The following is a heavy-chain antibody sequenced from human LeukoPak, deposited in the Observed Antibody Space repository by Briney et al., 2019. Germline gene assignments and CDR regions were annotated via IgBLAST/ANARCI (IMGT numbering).Heavy chain of an antibody. Sequence: ASVKVSCKASGGTFSSYAISWVRQAPGQGLEWMGGIIPIFGTANYAQKFQGRVTITADESTSTAYMGLSSLRSEDTAVYYCARGLQSGFSPLLQYWGQGTLVTASS. J-gene: IGHJ4*02. CDR2: IIPIFGTA. CDR1: GGTFSSYA. CDR3: ARGLQSGFSPLLQY. D-gene: IGHD3-3*01. V-gene: IGHV1-69*13.